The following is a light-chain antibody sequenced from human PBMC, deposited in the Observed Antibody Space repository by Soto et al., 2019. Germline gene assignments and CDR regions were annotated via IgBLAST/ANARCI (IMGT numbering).Light chain of an antibody. J-gene: IGKJ4*01. CDR2: DAS. V-gene: IGKV3-11*01. Sequence: EIVLTHSPATLSLSPWEIATLSCRASQSISSQLAWYQQKPGQAPRLLIYDASNRATGIPARFTGSGSGTDFTLTISSLEPEDFAIYYCQQRYIPLTFGGGTKVDIK. CDR1: QSISSQ. CDR3: QQRYIPLT.